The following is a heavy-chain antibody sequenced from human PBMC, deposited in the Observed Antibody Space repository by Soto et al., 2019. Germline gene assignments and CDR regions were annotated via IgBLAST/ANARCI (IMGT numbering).Heavy chain of an antibody. Sequence: GGSLRLSSAASGFTFSNYAMNWVRQSPGKGLEWASVISGSGGSTSYADSVKGRFTISRDNSKNTVYLQMNSLRAEDTAVYYCAKEGITGTTFFDYWGQGTLVTVSS. CDR1: GFTFSNYA. CDR2: ISGSGGST. CDR3: AKEGITGTTFFDY. D-gene: IGHD1-20*01. J-gene: IGHJ4*02. V-gene: IGHV3-23*01.